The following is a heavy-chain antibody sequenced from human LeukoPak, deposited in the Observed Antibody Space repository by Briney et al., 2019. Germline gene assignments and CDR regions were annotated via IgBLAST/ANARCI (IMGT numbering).Heavy chain of an antibody. V-gene: IGHV3-7*01. CDR3: AREDHSKYEY. CDR1: GFSFSSYW. Sequence: PGGSLRLSCVAAGFSFSSYWMGWLRQAAGKGRGWVASIKQDGTEKFYADSVKGRFTIYKDNAQNSLYLRINSLRGEDTDVYFCAREDHSKYEYWGQGTSVTVSS. CDR2: IKQDGTEK. J-gene: IGHJ1*01. D-gene: IGHD4-11*01.